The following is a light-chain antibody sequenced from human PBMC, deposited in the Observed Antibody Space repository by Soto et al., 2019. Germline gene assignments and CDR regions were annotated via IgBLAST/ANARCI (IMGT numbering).Light chain of an antibody. CDR1: QSISTW. CDR2: KAS. Sequence: DIRRTQPHSPLSASVGDRIIITCRASQSISTWLAWHQQKPGKAPKLLISKASTLESGVPSRFSGGGSGTEFTLTISSQQPDDFATYYCQQYNSFRAVGQGTKV. J-gene: IGKJ1*01. CDR3: QQYNSFRA. V-gene: IGKV1-5*03.